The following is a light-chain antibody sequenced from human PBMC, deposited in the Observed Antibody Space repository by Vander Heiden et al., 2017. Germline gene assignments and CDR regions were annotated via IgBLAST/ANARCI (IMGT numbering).Light chain of an antibody. Sequence: QSAPTQPASVSGSPGQSITISCTGTSSDVGRYDLVSWYQQHPGNAPKLIIYEVIKRPSGVSNRFSGSKSANTASLTISGLQAEDEADYYCCSFAVGSTYVFGTGTKVTVL. CDR3: CSFAVGSTYV. CDR1: SSDVGRYDL. V-gene: IGLV2-23*02. J-gene: IGLJ1*01. CDR2: EVI.